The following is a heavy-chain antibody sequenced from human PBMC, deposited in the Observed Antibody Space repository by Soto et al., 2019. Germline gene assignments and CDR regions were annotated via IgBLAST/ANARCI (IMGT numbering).Heavy chain of an antibody. V-gene: IGHV4-4*07. Sequence: PSETLSLTCIVSGGSISSYFWTWIRQPAGKGLEWIGRIYSSGSTNYNPSLKGRVTISLDHSRNQFSLRLNSVTAADTAVYFCASSKYDVVAGSVWFDPWGQGTLVTVSS. D-gene: IGHD2-21*01. CDR3: ASSKYDVVAGSVWFDP. CDR2: IYSSGST. CDR1: GGSISSYF. J-gene: IGHJ5*02.